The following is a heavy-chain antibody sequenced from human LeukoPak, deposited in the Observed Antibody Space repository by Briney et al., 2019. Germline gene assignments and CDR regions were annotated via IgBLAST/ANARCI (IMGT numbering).Heavy chain of an antibody. D-gene: IGHD3-16*02. V-gene: IGHV3-23*01. CDR1: GFTFSSYA. J-gene: IGHJ4*02. Sequence: GGSLRLSCAASGFTFSSYAMSWVRQAPGKGLEWVSAISGSGGSTYYADSVKGRFTISRDNSKNTLYLQMNSLRAEDTAVYYCVVWGSYRNLDYWGQGTLVTVSS. CDR2: ISGSGGST. CDR3: VVWGSYRNLDY.